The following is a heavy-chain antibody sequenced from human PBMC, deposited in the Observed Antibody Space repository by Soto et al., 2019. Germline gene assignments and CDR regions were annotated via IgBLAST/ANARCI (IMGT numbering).Heavy chain of an antibody. Sequence: VQLLESGGGLVQPGGSLRLSCAASGITISNYPMSWVRQAPGKGLDWVSGISGSGDRTYYADSAKGRFTISKDISRSSLSLQLDSLGAEDTCVYFCVKDDGGYPSTAPHWGQGTLVTVSS. J-gene: IGHJ4*02. D-gene: IGHD3-22*01. V-gene: IGHV3-23*01. CDR3: VKDDGGYPSTAPH. CDR2: ISGSGDRT. CDR1: GITISNYP.